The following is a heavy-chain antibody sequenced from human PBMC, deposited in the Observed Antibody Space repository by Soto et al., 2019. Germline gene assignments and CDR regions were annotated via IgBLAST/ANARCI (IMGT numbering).Heavy chain of an antibody. D-gene: IGHD4-17*01. Sequence: QLQLQESGPGLVKPSETLSLTCTVSGGSISSSSYYWGWIRQPPGKGLEWIGSIYYSGSTYYNPSLKSRVTISVDTSKNQFSLKLSSVTAADTAVYYCARQAWVTISTVTTLWFDPWGQGTLVTVSS. CDR3: ARQAWVTISTVTTLWFDP. CDR2: IYYSGST. CDR1: GGSISSSSYY. J-gene: IGHJ5*02. V-gene: IGHV4-39*01.